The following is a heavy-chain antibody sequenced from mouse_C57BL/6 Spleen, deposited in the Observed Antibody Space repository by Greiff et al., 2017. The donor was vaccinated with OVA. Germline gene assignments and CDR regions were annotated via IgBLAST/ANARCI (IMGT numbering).Heavy chain of an antibody. V-gene: IGHV1-82*01. CDR2: IYPGDGDT. J-gene: IGHJ2*01. Sequence: VQLQQSGPELVKPGASVKISCKASGYAFISSWMNWVKQRPGKGLEWIGRIYPGDGDTNYNGKFKGKATLTADKSSSTAYMQLSSLTSEDSAVYFCARSRDYGSTFDYWGQGTTLTVSS. CDR3: ARSRDYGSTFDY. CDR1: GYAFISSW. D-gene: IGHD1-1*01.